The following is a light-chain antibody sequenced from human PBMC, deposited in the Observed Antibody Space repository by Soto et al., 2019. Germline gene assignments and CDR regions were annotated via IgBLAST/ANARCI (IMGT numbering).Light chain of an antibody. Sequence: FVVTQSPDTLSLSPGERATLSCRASPSVSSSVAWYQHKPGQSPRLVIYSGYKRATGIPARFSGSGSGTHFTLTLSGLEVDDFAIYYCQQRYSWLRVFGQGTKVEVK. CDR3: QQRYSWLRV. CDR1: PSVSSS. CDR2: SGY. J-gene: IGKJ1*01. V-gene: IGKV3-11*01.